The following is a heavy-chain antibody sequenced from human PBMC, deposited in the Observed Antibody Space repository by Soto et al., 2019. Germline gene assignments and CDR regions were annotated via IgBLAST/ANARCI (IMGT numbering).Heavy chain of an antibody. CDR1: GGTFSSYT. D-gene: IGHD1-1*01. Sequence: QVQLVQSGAEVKKPGSSVKVSCKASGGTFSSYTISWVRQAPGQGLEWMGRIIPILGIANYAQKFQGRVTITADKSTCTAYMELSSLSSEDTAVYYCASGDQLERLDYWGKGTLVTVSS. CDR2: IIPILGIA. CDR3: ASGDQLERLDY. J-gene: IGHJ4*02. V-gene: IGHV1-69*02.